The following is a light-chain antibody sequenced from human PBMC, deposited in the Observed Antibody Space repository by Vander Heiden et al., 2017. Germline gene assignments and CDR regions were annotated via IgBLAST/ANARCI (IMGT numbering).Light chain of an antibody. Sequence: QSALTQPAPVSGYPGQSINMSCTGTSSGVGSYNLVSWYQQHPGKAPNLVIYEGSKRPSGVSNRFSGSKAGNTASLTISGLQAEDEADYYCCSYAGSSTYVFGTGTKVTVL. CDR1: SSGVGSYNL. CDR2: EGS. CDR3: CSYAGSSTYV. J-gene: IGLJ1*01. V-gene: IGLV2-23*01.